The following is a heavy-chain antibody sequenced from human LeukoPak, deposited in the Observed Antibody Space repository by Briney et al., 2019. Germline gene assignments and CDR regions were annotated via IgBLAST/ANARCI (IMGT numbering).Heavy chain of an antibody. V-gene: IGHV3-20*04. J-gene: IGHJ2*01. D-gene: IGHD3-22*01. Sequence: GGSLRLSCAASGFTFDDYGMSWVRQAPGKGLEWVSGINWNGGSTGYADSVKGRFTISRDNAKNSLYLQMNSLRAEDTALYYCARDGHDTSGYYWAWSFDLWGRGTLVTVSA. CDR2: INWNGGST. CDR1: GFTFDDYG. CDR3: ARDGHDTSGYYWAWSFDL.